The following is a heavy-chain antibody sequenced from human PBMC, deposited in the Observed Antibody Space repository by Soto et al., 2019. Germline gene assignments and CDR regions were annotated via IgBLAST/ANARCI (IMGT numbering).Heavy chain of an antibody. Sequence: EVQLVESGGNLVQPGGSLRLSCAASGFTFSDYYMDWVRQAPGKGLEWVGRIGNKANSYTTNYAASVKGRFTISRDDSKNSLYLQVNSLKTEDTAVYYCTRVKLLGFGVDPRTNERASDYWGQGTLVTVSS. CDR3: TRVKLLGFGVDPRTNERASDY. V-gene: IGHV3-72*01. CDR1: GFTFSDYY. CDR2: IGNKANSYTT. J-gene: IGHJ4*02. D-gene: IGHD3-10*01.